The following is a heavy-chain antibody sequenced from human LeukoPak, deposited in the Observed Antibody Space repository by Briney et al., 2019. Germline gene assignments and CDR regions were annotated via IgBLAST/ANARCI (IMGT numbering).Heavy chain of an antibody. CDR2: ISSSSSYI. D-gene: IGHD5-12*01. Sequence: GGSLRLSCAASGFTFSSYSMNWVRQAPGKGLEWVSSISSSSSYIYYADPVKGRFTISRDNAKNSLYLQMNSLRAEDTAVYYCARDPPSKGYSGYDIDYWGQGTLVTVSS. V-gene: IGHV3-21*01. CDR3: ARDPPSKGYSGYDIDY. CDR1: GFTFSSYS. J-gene: IGHJ4*02.